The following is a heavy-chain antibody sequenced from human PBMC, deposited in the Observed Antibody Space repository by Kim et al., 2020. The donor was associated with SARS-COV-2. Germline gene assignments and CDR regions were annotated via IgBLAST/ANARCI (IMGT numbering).Heavy chain of an antibody. Sequence: GESLKISCKGSGDSFTNYWIGWVRQVPGKGLEWMGMINPGSSETRYSPSFQGQVTFSVDKSINTAYVQWSSLQASDTAIHYCARQREQYYDYWGQGTLVTVSS. D-gene: IGHD1-26*01. CDR3: ARQREQYYDY. CDR1: GDSFTNYW. V-gene: IGHV5-51*01. J-gene: IGHJ4*02. CDR2: INPGSSET.